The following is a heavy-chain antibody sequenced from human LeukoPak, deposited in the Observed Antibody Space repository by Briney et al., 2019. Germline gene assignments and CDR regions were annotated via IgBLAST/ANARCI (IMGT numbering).Heavy chain of an antibody. Sequence: GGSLKLSCAASGFTFSGSAMHWVRQASGKGLEWVGRIRSKANSYATAYAASVKGRFTISRDDSKNTAYLQMNSLKTEDTAVYYCTYAFWGGYYTRNFDYWGQGTLVTVSS. D-gene: IGHD3-3*01. V-gene: IGHV3-73*01. CDR3: TYAFWGGYYTRNFDY. CDR2: IRSKANSYAT. CDR1: GFTFSGSA. J-gene: IGHJ4*02.